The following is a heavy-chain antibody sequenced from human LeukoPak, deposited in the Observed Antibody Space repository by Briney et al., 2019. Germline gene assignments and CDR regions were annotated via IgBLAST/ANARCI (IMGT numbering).Heavy chain of an antibody. CDR3: ARGRMIVPFFDY. Sequence: PSETLSLTCTVSGGSISSGSDYWSWIRQPAGKGLEWIGRIYSSGSTNYNPSLKSRVTISVDTSKNQFSLKVSSVTAADTAVYYCARGRMIVPFFDYWGQGALVTVSS. D-gene: IGHD3-22*01. J-gene: IGHJ4*02. V-gene: IGHV4-61*02. CDR1: GGSISSGSDY. CDR2: IYSSGST.